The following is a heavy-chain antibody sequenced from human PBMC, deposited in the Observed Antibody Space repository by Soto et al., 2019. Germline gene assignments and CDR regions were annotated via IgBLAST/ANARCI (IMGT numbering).Heavy chain of an antibody. Sequence: SETLSLTCTVSNGFVSSSDSYWGWIRQPPGKGLEWIGGISYSGSTYYNPSLKSRATISVDTSKNQFSLKLSSVTAADTAVYYCATYYDFWSGYVVWGQGTLVTVSS. D-gene: IGHD3-3*01. CDR2: ISYSGST. J-gene: IGHJ4*02. V-gene: IGHV4-39*01. CDR3: ATYYDFWSGYVV. CDR1: NGFVSSSDSY.